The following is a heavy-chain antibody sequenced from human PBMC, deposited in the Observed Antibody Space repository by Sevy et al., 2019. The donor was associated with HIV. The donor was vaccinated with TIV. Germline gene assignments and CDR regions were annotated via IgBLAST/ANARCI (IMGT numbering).Heavy chain of an antibody. Sequence: GSLRLSCAASGFTFSSYEMNWVRQAPGKGLEWVSYISSSGSTIYYADSVKGRFTISRDNAKNSLYLQTNSLRAEDTAVYYCARAQQYYYDSSGYYYPYYFDYWGQGTLVTVSS. CDR3: ARAQQYYYDSSGYYYPYYFDY. CDR1: GFTFSSYE. CDR2: ISSSGSTI. D-gene: IGHD3-22*01. J-gene: IGHJ4*02. V-gene: IGHV3-48*03.